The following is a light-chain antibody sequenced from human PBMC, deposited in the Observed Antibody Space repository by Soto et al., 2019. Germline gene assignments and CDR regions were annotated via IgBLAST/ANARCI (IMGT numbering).Light chain of an antibody. J-gene: IGLJ1*01. Sequence: QSVLTQPASVSGSPVQSITISCTGTSSDVGGYNYVSWYQQHPGRAPELMIYDVSNRPSGVSNRFSGSKSGNTASLTISGLQAEDEADYYCSSYTSSRTLYVFGTGTKVTVL. V-gene: IGLV2-14*01. CDR1: SSDVGGYNY. CDR2: DVS. CDR3: SSYTSSRTLYV.